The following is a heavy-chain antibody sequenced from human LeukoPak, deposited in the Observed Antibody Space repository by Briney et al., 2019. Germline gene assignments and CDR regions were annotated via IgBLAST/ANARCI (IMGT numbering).Heavy chain of an antibody. J-gene: IGHJ5*02. CDR2: INPNSGGT. CDR1: GYTFTGYY. Sequence: ASVKVSCKASGYTFTGYYMHWVRQPPGQGLEWMGWINPNSGGTNYAQKFQGRVTMTRDTSISTAYMELSRLRSDDTAVYYCARESGYSYGYVGWFDPWRQGTLVTVSS. V-gene: IGHV1-2*02. CDR3: ARESGYSYGYVGWFDP. D-gene: IGHD5-18*01.